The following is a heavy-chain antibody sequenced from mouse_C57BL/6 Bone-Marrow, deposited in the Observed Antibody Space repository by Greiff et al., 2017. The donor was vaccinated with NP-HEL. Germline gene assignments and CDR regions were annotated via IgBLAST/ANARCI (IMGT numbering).Heavy chain of an antibody. J-gene: IGHJ2*01. CDR1: GYAFSSSW. Sequence: QVQLQQSGPELVKPGASVKLSCKASGYAFSSSWMNWVNQRPGKGLEWIGRFYPGDGDTNYTGKFKGKVTLTSDNSSSTAYMQLSSLTSENSAVYFCARWGGWYYCDNWGQGTTLTVSS. CDR3: ARWGGWYYCDN. D-gene: IGHD2-3*01. CDR2: FYPGDGDT. V-gene: IGHV1-82*01.